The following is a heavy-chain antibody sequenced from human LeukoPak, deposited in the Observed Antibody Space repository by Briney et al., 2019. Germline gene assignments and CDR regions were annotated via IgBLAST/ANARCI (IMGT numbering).Heavy chain of an antibody. CDR3: ARCPPLYCSGGSCYPDYYYYGMDV. Sequence: GGSLRLSCAASGSRFRNYAMSWVRQAPGKGLEWVSAISESGGTTYYADSVKGRFTISRDNSKNTLYLQMSSLRDEDTAVYYCARCPPLYCSGGSCYPDYYYYGMDVWGQGTTVTVSS. J-gene: IGHJ6*02. CDR1: GSRFRNYA. D-gene: IGHD2-15*01. CDR2: ISESGGTT. V-gene: IGHV3-23*01.